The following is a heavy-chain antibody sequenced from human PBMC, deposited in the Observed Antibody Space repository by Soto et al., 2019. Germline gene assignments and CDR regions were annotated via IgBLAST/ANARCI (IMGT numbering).Heavy chain of an antibody. CDR1: GYTFTSYG. V-gene: IGHV1-18*04. Sequence: ASVKVSCKASGYTFTSYGISWVRQAPGQALEWMGWISAYNGNTNYAQKLQGRVTMTTDTSTSTAYMELRSLRSDDTAVYYCARDQLVGANPGLGGIDYWGQGTLVTVSS. D-gene: IGHD1-26*01. CDR2: ISAYNGNT. J-gene: IGHJ4*02. CDR3: ARDQLVGANPGLGGIDY.